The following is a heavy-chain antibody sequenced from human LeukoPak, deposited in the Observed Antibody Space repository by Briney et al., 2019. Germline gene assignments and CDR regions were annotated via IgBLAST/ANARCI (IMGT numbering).Heavy chain of an antibody. V-gene: IGHV4-4*02. CDR2: IYHRGSP. D-gene: IGHD3-9*01. J-gene: IGHJ2*01. Sequence: SGTLSLTCAVSGGSISDNNWWSWVRQSPEKGLEWIGEIYHRGSPYYSPSFKSRATISLDKSKNQFFLNLRSVTAADTALYYCARVGPPLQNFDGGHWYFDLWGRGTLVTVSS. CDR3: ARVGPPLQNFDGGHWYFDL. CDR1: GGSISDNNW.